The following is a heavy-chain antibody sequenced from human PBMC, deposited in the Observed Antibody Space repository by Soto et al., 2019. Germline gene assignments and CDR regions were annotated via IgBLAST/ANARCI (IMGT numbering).Heavy chain of an antibody. CDR2: IFPRDFDV. D-gene: IGHD4-4*01. J-gene: IGHJ5*01. V-gene: IGHV5-51*01. CDR1: GYTFTNYW. Sequence: GESLKISCQTSGYTFTNYWIGWVRQMPGGGLEWLGLIFPRDFDVRYSPSFEGQVTISADRSTATAFVQWRSLEASDSALYFCARLVSLLQPIDSWGQGTPVTVSS. CDR3: ARLVSLLQPIDS.